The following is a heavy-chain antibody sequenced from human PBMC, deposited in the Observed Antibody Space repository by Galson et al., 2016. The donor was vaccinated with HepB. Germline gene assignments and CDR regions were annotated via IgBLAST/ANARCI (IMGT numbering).Heavy chain of an antibody. Sequence: SLRLSCAASGFTFGDYAMSWFRQAPGKGLEWVGFIRSKAYGGTTEYAASVKGRFTISRDDSKSIAYLQMNSLKTEDTAVYYCTRDQAILYWWRMRRDCGGYFDYWGQGTLVTVSS. CDR1: GFTFGDYA. CDR2: IRSKAYGGTT. CDR3: TRDQAILYWWRMRRDCGGYFDY. V-gene: IGHV3-49*03. J-gene: IGHJ4*02. D-gene: IGHD2-8*02.